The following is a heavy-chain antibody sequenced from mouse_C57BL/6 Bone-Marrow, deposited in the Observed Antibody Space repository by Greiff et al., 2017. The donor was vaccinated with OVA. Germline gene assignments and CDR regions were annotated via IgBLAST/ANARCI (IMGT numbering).Heavy chain of an antibody. CDR2: IYPRDGST. D-gene: IGHD1-1*01. V-gene: IGHV1-85*01. CDR3: ARSGGFITTARGFAY. CDR1: GYTFTSYD. Sequence: VQLQQSGPELVKPGASVKLSCKASGYTFTSYDINWVKQRPGQGLEWIGRIYPRDGSTKYNEKFKGKAPLTVDTSSRPAYMELHSLTSEDSAVYVFARSGGFITTARGFAYGGQGTLVTVSA. J-gene: IGHJ3*01.